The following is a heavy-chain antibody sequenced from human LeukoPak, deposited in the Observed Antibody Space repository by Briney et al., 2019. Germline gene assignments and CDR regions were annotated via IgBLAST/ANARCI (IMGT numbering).Heavy chain of an antibody. Sequence: ARSLRLSCAASGFTFSSYGMHWVRQPPPKGLERVAVVSFDESNKYYADSVKGRFTISRDNSKNTLYLQMNSLRAEDTAVYYCAKDTAYGYCYESSDYWGQGTLVTVSS. CDR2: VSFDESNK. J-gene: IGHJ4*02. D-gene: IGHD3-22*01. CDR3: AKDTAYGYCYESSDY. V-gene: IGHV3-30*18. CDR1: GFTFSSYG.